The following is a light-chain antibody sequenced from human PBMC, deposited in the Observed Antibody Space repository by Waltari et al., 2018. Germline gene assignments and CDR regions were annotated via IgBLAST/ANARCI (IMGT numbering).Light chain of an antibody. V-gene: IGLV1-51*01. CDR3: GTWDNSLNIVI. CDR1: SSPIGNRY. Sequence: QSVLTQPPSVSAAPRQKVSISCSGSSSPIGNRYLSWFQQFPRAAPKLLIYDTNKRPSGIPDRFSASKSGTSATLGISGLQTGDEAIYHCGTWDNSLNIVIFGGGTKLTVL. J-gene: IGLJ2*01. CDR2: DTN.